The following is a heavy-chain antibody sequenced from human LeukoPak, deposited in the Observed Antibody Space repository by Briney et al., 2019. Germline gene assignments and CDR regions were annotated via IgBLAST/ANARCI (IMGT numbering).Heavy chain of an antibody. CDR3: ATRGYSGYDLDY. CDR2: MNPNSGNT. J-gene: IGHJ4*02. Sequence: GASVKVSCRASGYTFTSYDINWVRQATGQGLEWMGWMNPNSGNTGYAQKFQGRVTITRNTSISTAYMELSSLRSEDTAVYYCATRGYSGYDLDYWGQGTLVTVSS. CDR1: GYTFTSYD. D-gene: IGHD5-12*01. V-gene: IGHV1-8*03.